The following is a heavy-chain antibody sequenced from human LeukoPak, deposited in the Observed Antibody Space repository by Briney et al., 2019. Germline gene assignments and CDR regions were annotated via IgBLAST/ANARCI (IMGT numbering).Heavy chain of an antibody. CDR1: GFTFSSYA. D-gene: IGHD4-17*01. CDR3: AKAIDYGDGNYFDY. CDR2: ISGSGGTT. J-gene: IGHJ4*02. V-gene: IGHV3-23*01. Sequence: GGSLRLSCAASGFTFSSYAMSWVRQAPGKGLEWISVISGSGGTTYYADSVKGRFTISRDNSKNTLYLQMNSLRAEDTAVYYCAKAIDYGDGNYFDYWGQGTLVTVSS.